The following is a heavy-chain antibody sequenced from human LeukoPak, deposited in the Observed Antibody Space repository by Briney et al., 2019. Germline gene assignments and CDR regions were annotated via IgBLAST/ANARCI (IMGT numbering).Heavy chain of an antibody. CDR2: INPEGAST. Sequence: GGSLRLSCTASGFAFSSYWMFWVRQAPGKGLVWVSQINPEGASTTYGDPAKGRLTASRDNAKNALHLQMNSLRVDDTAVYYYARGTAIAAGNDFWGQGTLVTVSS. CDR1: GFAFSSYW. D-gene: IGHD6-25*01. CDR3: ARGTAIAAGNDF. J-gene: IGHJ4*02. V-gene: IGHV3-74*01.